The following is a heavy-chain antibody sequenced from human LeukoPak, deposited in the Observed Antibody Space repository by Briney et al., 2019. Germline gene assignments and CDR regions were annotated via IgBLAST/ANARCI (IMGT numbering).Heavy chain of an antibody. CDR2: ISGSGDTI. Sequence: GGSLRLSCAASGFTFNFFAMSWVRQAPGKGLEWVSAISGSGDTIYYADSVKGRFTASRDNSKNTLYLQMSSLRADDTAVYYCAKGPRSGWYLDYWGQGTLVTVSS. D-gene: IGHD6-19*01. J-gene: IGHJ4*02. CDR3: AKGPRSGWYLDY. V-gene: IGHV3-23*01. CDR1: GFTFNFFA.